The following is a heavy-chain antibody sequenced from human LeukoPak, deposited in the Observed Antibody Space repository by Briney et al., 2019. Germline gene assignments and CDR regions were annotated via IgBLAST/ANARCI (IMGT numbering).Heavy chain of an antibody. CDR1: GGSFSGYY. V-gene: IGHV4-34*01. CDR3: ARLTVDYDFWSGPMDV. CDR2: INHSGST. J-gene: IGHJ6*02. D-gene: IGHD3-3*01. Sequence: SETLSLTCAVYGGSFSGYYWSWIRQPPGKGLEWIGEINHSGSTNYNPSLKSRVTISVDTSKNQFSLKLSSVTAADTAVYYCARLTVDYDFWSGPMDVWGQGTTVTVSS.